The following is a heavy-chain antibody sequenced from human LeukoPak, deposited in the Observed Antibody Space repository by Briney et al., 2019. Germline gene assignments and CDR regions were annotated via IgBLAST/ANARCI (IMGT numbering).Heavy chain of an antibody. CDR1: GFTFSSYW. CDR3: ARDYDILTGYPPNFDY. J-gene: IGHJ4*02. V-gene: IGHV3-74*01. D-gene: IGHD3-9*01. Sequence: GGSLRLSCAASGFTFSSYWMHWVRQAPGKGLVWVSRINSDGSSTSYADSVKGRFTISRDNAKNSVYLQMNSLRAEDTAVYYCARDYDILTGYPPNFDYWGQGTLVTVSS. CDR2: INSDGSST.